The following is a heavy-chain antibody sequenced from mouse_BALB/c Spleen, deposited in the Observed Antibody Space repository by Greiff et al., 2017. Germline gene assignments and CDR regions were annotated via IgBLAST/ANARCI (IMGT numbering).Heavy chain of an antibody. CDR1: GFSLTSYG. V-gene: IGHV2-9*02. Sequence: QVQLKESGPGLVAPSQSLSITCTVSGFSLTSYGVHWVRQPPGKGLEWLGVIWAGGSTNYNSALMSRLSISKDNSKSQVFLKMNSLQTDDTAMYYCARGLGRGYFDYWGQGTTLTVSS. CDR2: IWAGGST. D-gene: IGHD4-1*01. J-gene: IGHJ2*01. CDR3: ARGLGRGYFDY.